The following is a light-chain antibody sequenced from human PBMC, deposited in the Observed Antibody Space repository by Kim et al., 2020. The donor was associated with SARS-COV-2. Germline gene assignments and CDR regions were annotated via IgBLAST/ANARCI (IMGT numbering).Light chain of an antibody. J-gene: IGLJ3*02. CDR2: QDS. V-gene: IGLV3-1*01. Sequence: SYELTQPPSVSVSPGQTASITCSGDKLGDKYACWYQQKPGQSPVLVIYQDSKRPSGIPERFSGSNSGNTATLTISGTQAMDAADYYCQAWDSSTLNWVFG. CDR1: KLGDKY. CDR3: QAWDSSTLNWV.